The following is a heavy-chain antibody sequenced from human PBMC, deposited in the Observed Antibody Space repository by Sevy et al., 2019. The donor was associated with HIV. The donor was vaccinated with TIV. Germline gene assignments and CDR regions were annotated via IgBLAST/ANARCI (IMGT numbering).Heavy chain of an antibody. V-gene: IGHV4-34*01. CDR3: ASRGGGGDGDEYYYYYYGMDV. J-gene: IGHJ6*02. CDR1: GGSFSGYY. CDR2: INHSGST. D-gene: IGHD2-21*01. Sequence: SETLSLTCAVYGGSFSGYYWSWIRQPPGKGLEWIGEINHSGSTNYNPSLKSRVTISVDTSKNQFSLKLGSVTAADTAVYYCASRGGGGDGDEYYYYYYGMDVWGQGTTVTVSS.